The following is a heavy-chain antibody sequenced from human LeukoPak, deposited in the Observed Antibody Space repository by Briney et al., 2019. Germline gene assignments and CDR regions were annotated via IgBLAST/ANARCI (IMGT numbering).Heavy chain of an antibody. CDR2: IVVGSGNT. V-gene: IGHV1-58*01. Sequence: SVKVSCKASGFTFTTSAVQWVRQARGQRLEWIGWIVVGSGNTNYAPKFHERVTITRDMSTSTAYMELSSLRSEDTAVYYCAAGYCSGGSCYPYYYYGMDVWGQGTTVTVSS. J-gene: IGHJ6*02. CDR3: AAGYCSGGSCYPYYYYGMDV. CDR1: GFTFTTSA. D-gene: IGHD2-15*01.